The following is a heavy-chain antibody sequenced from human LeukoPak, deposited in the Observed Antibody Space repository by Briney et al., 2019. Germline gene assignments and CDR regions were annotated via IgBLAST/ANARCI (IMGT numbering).Heavy chain of an antibody. CDR3: ARANALYCSSTNCLFDY. V-gene: IGHV1-2*02. CDR1: GYTFTDYY. CDR2: INPNSGGT. J-gene: IGHJ4*02. Sequence: ASVKVSCKASGYTFTDYYIHWVRQAPGQGLEWMAWINPNSGGTYYAQNFHDRITLTRDTSISTAYMELSRLRSGDTAIYYCARANALYCSSTNCLFDYWGQGTLVTVSS. D-gene: IGHD2-2*01.